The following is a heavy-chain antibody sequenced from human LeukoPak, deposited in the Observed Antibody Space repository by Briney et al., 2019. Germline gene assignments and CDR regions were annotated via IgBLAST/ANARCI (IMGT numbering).Heavy chain of an antibody. CDR1: GFTFRTYS. CDR3: AREFGHNRWYFDY. D-gene: IGHD5-24*01. J-gene: IGHJ4*02. V-gene: IGHV3-30*03. CDR2: VSADGRTQ. Sequence: GGSLRLSCAASGFTFRTYSIHWVRQAPGKGLEWVTVVSADGRTQLYSDSVKGRFTVSRDSSLNTLHLQMNSLKTEDTAVYYCAREFGHNRWYFDYWGQGALVTVSS.